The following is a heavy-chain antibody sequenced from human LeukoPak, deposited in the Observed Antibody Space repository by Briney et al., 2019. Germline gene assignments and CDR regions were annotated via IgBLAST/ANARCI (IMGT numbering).Heavy chain of an antibody. V-gene: IGHV3-33*01. D-gene: IGHD6-13*01. J-gene: IGHJ3*02. Sequence: GGSLRLSCAASGLNFDDYDMDWVRQAPGKGLEWVAVIWDDGSNKYYAESVKGRFTISRDISKNTLYLQMNSLRAEDTAVYYCARDWPSEWQHLPDYDAVDIWGQGTMVTVSS. CDR2: IWDDGSNK. CDR1: GLNFDDYD. CDR3: ARDWPSEWQHLPDYDAVDI.